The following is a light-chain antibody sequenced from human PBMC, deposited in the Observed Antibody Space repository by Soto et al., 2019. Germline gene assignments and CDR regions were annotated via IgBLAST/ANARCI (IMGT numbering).Light chain of an antibody. CDR1: QSVTTN. CDR2: GAS. Sequence: EIVMTQSPATLSVSPGQRATLSCRASQSVTTNLDWYQQRPGQAPRLLIYGASSRATGIPDRFSGSGSGTEFTLTISSLQSEDFAVYYCQQYKNWPRTFGQGTKVEIK. CDR3: QQYKNWPRT. V-gene: IGKV3D-15*01. J-gene: IGKJ1*01.